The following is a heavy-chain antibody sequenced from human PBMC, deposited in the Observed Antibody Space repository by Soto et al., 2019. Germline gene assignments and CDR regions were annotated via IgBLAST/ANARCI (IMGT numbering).Heavy chain of an antibody. Sequence: PGGSLRLSCAASGFTFSDYYMTWIRQAPGKGLEWVSKISGSGGTIYYADSVKGRFTISRDNAKNTLYLQMNSLEVEDTALYYCSYDTFGDKDFWGQGTPVTVS. J-gene: IGHJ4*02. CDR3: SYDTFGDKDF. CDR2: ISGSGGTI. D-gene: IGHD3-9*01. CDR1: GFTFSDYY. V-gene: IGHV3-11*04.